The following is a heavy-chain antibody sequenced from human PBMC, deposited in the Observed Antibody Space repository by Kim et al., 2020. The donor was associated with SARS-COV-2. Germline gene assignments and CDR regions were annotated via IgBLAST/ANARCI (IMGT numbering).Heavy chain of an antibody. V-gene: IGHV1-8*01. CDR2: MSGYSGKT. D-gene: IGHD1-1*01. CDR3: ARGLGGGNGFDWWDP. Sequence: ASVKVSCKASGYTFTSYDISWVRQAPGEGLEWMGWMSGYSGKTDYAQKLQGRVTMTRDTSISTAYMELSSLRSEDTAVYYCARGLGGGNGFDWWDPWAQG. J-gene: IGHJ5*02. CDR1: GYTFTSYD.